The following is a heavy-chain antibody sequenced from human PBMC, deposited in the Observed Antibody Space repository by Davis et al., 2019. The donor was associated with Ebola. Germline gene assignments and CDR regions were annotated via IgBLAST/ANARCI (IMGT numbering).Heavy chain of an antibody. Sequence: MPGGSLRLSCTVSGDSIRSTDHYWSWIRLPPGKRLEWIGATYYSGTTHYNPSLKSRVTISVDTSKNQFSLKLSSVTAADTAVYYCARGRGGATGWFDYWGQGTLVTVSS. V-gene: IGHV4-39*07. CDR3: ARGRGGATGWFDY. CDR1: GDSIRSTDHY. J-gene: IGHJ4*02. CDR2: TYYSGTT. D-gene: IGHD1-26*01.